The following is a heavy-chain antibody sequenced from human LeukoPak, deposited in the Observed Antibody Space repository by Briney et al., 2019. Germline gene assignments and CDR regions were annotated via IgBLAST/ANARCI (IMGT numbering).Heavy chain of an antibody. CDR1: GFTFSSYS. CDR2: ISSSSSYI. J-gene: IGHJ3*02. CDR3: AKVLKDYDYVWGSYYAPDAFDI. Sequence: GGSLRLSCAASGFTFSSYSMNWVRQAPGKGLEWVSSISSSSSYIYYADSVKGRFTISRDNSKNTLYLQMNSLRAEDTAVYYCAKVLKDYDYVWGSYYAPDAFDIWGQGTMVTVSS. D-gene: IGHD3-16*01. V-gene: IGHV3-21*04.